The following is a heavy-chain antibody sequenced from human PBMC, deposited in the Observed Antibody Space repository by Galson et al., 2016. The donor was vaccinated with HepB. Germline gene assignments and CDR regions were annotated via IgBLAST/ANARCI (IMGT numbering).Heavy chain of an antibody. D-gene: IGHD2-2*01. CDR3: AQGYCSSNSCYRNWLDP. J-gene: IGHJ5*02. CDR2: ISGYNGKT. CDR1: GYTFTSYG. Sequence: SVKVSCKASGYTFTSYGISWVRQAPGQGLEWMGWISGYNGKTKYPQKLQGRVTMTTDTSTSTAYMELRSLGSDDTAVYYCAQGYCSSNSCYRNWLDPWGQGTLVTVSS. V-gene: IGHV1-18*01.